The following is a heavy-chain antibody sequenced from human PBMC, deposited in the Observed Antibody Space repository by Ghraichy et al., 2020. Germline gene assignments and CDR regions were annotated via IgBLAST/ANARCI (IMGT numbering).Heavy chain of an antibody. Sequence: ETLSLTCTVSGGSISGYYWGWIRQPPGKGLELIGYVHSRGATDYMPSLRGRVAISADTSKNKFVLKLNSVTAADTAVYYCARLGLRNVDGIHYLEDYWGQGTRVTVSS. CDR2: VHSRGAT. J-gene: IGHJ4*02. V-gene: IGHV4-59*01. D-gene: IGHD5-24*01. CDR3: ARLGLRNVDGIHYLEDY. CDR1: GGSISGYY.